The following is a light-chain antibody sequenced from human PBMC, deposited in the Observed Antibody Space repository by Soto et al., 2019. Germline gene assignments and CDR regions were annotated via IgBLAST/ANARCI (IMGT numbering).Light chain of an antibody. CDR3: HQYNGWPRT. Sequence: EIVMTQSPVTLSGSPGERATLSWRASQNISRSLAWYQQKPGQGPSLLIYGTSTRAGGVPARLSGGGSGTEFTLTITSLQSEDFAVYYCHQYNGWPRTFGHGTKVDIK. J-gene: IGKJ1*01. CDR2: GTS. CDR1: QNISRS. V-gene: IGKV3-15*01.